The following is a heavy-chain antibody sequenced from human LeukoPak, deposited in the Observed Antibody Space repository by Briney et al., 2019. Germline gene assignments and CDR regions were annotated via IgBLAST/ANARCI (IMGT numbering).Heavy chain of an antibody. D-gene: IGHD6-19*01. CDR2: INPNSGGT. J-gene: IGHJ5*02. Sequence: VASVKVSCKASGYTFTGYYMHWVRQAPGQGLEWMGWINPNSGGTNYAQKFQGRVTMTRDTSISTAYMELSRLRSDDTAVYYCARVAVAGTFRSAVRNWFDPWGQGTLVTVSS. CDR1: GYTFTGYY. V-gene: IGHV1-2*02. CDR3: ARVAVAGTFRSAVRNWFDP.